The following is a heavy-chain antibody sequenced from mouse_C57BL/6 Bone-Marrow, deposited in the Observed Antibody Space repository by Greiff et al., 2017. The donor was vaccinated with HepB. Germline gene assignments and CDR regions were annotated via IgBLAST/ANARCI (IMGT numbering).Heavy chain of an antibody. V-gene: IGHV1-22*01. J-gene: IGHJ2*01. Sequence: VQLKQSGPELVKPGASVKMSCKASGYTFTDYNMHWVKQSHGKSLEWIGYINPNNGGTSYNQKFKGKATLTVNKSSSTAYMELRSLTSEDSAVYYCARILITTVVATPYFDYWGQGTTLTVSS. D-gene: IGHD1-1*01. CDR3: ARILITTVVATPYFDY. CDR2: INPNNGGT. CDR1: GYTFTDYN.